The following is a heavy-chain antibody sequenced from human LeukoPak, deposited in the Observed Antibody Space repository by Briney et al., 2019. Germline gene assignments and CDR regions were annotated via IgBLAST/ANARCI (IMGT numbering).Heavy chain of an antibody. J-gene: IGHJ4*02. CDR1: GFKFDDYA. CDR3: AKERSSAIDY. V-gene: IGHV3-9*01. CDR2: ISWNSGLI. D-gene: IGHD2-15*01. Sequence: PGRSLRLSCAASGFKFDDYAMHWVRQVPGKGLEWVSGISWNSGLIDYADSVKGRFSISRDNAKNSLYLQMNSLKAEDTALYYCAKERSSAIDYWGQGTLVTVPS.